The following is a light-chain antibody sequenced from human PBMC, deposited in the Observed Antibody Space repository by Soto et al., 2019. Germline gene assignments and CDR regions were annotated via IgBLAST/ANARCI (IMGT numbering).Light chain of an antibody. J-gene: IGKJ4*01. CDR3: RQSYSTPLT. CDR1: QSISSY. CDR2: AAS. Sequence: DPPMTQSPSSLSASVGYVVTITCRASQSISSYLNWYQQKPEKAPKLLIYAASSLQSGVPSRFSGSGSGTDFTLTISSLQPEDFATYYCRQSYSTPLTFGGGTKVDIK. V-gene: IGKV1-39*01.